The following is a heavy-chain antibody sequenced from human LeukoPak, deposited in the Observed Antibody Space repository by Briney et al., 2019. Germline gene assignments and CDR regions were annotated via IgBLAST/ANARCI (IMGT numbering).Heavy chain of an antibody. Sequence: GGSLRLSCAASGFTFSTYAMSWVPQAPGEGLELVWSIRGSGASTYYADSVKRRFTISRDNPKNTLYLQMNSLRAEDTAVYYCAKESPGYRSGNSYYYYYGMDVWGQGITVTVSS. CDR3: AKESPGYRSGNSYYYYYGMDV. CDR1: GFTFSTYA. J-gene: IGHJ6*02. CDR2: IRGSGAST. V-gene: IGHV3-23*01. D-gene: IGHD3-10*01.